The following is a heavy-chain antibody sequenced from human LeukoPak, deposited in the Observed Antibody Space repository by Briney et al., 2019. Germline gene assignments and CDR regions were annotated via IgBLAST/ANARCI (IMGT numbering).Heavy chain of an antibody. CDR3: ARGVKSRVVPPATGSLDYYYYMDV. J-gene: IGHJ6*03. V-gene: IGHV3-30*03. CDR2: ISYDGSNK. Sequence: GGSLRLSCTASGFTFSVYGIHWVRQAPGKGLEWVAVISYDGSNKYYADSVKGRFNISRDNSKNTLYLQMNSLRAEDTAVYYCARGVKSRVVPPATGSLDYYYYMDVWGKGTTVTASS. CDR1: GFTFSVYG. D-gene: IGHD2-2*01.